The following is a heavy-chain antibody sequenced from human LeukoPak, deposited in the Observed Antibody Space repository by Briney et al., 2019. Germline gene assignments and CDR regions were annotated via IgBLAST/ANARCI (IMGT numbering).Heavy chain of an antibody. J-gene: IGHJ5*01. CDR1: GDSMTNYY. Sequence: PSETLSLTCAGSGDSMTNYYWSWIRQPAGQGLEWIGHIYVSGRTNYNPSFKSRVSMSIDTSKKQLSLNLTSVSAADTAVYARDRWELTPAKGWFDSWGQGTLVTVSS. D-gene: IGHD1-26*01. V-gene: IGHV4-4*07. CDR3: DRWELTPAKGWFDS. CDR2: IYVSGRT.